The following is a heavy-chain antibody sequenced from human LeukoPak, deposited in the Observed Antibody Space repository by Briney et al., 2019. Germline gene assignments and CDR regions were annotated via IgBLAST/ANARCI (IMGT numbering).Heavy chain of an antibody. Sequence: SETLSLTCSVSGGSFSPYYWSWIRQPPGKGLDWIGYFYDSGSTTYNPSLKSRVTISVDTSKNQFSLKMSSVTAADTAVYYCARARTLYCSGGNCYSGGFDYWGQGTPVTVSS. CDR3: ARARTLYCSGGNCYSGGFDY. CDR1: GGSFSPYY. D-gene: IGHD2-15*01. CDR2: FYDSGST. J-gene: IGHJ4*02. V-gene: IGHV4-59*01.